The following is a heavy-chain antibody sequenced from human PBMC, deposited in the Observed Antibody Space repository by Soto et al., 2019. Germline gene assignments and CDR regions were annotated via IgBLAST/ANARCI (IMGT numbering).Heavy chain of an antibody. V-gene: IGHV3-30-3*01. CDR2: ISYDGSHK. Sequence: PGGSLRLSCAASVFTFSNFAMYWVRQAPGKGLEWVTDISYDGSHKYYADSVKGRFTNYRDNSKNTQYLQMNNLRAEDSAVYCCARDYSYQRAMDVWGQGTTVTVSS. CDR3: ARDYSYQRAMDV. J-gene: IGHJ6*02. D-gene: IGHD2-15*01. CDR1: VFTFSNFA.